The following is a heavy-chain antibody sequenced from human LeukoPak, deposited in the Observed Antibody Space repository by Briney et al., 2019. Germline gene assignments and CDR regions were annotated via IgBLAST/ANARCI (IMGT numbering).Heavy chain of an antibody. D-gene: IGHD5-18*01. V-gene: IGHV3-23*01. CDR1: GFTFGTYA. Sequence: GGSLRLPCAASGFTFGTYAMSWVRQAPGKGLEWVSAISGSGGSTYYADSVKGRFTISRDNSKNTLYLQMHSLRVEATAVYYCARAMRGYSYILEHWGQGTLVTVSS. CDR3: ARAMRGYSYILEH. CDR2: ISGSGGST. J-gene: IGHJ1*01.